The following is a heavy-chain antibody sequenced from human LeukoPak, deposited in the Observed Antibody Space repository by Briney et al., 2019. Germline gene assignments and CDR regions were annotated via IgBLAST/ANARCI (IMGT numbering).Heavy chain of an antibody. Sequence: GGSLRLSCAVSGFTVSDNYMSWVRQAPGKGLEWVSYISSSGSTIYYADSVKGRFTISRDNAKNSLYLQMNSLRAEDTAVYYCARAVRFAGPVYWGQGTLVTVSS. CDR3: ARAVRFAGPVY. V-gene: IGHV3-11*04. D-gene: IGHD3-16*01. J-gene: IGHJ4*02. CDR1: GFTVSDNY. CDR2: ISSSGSTI.